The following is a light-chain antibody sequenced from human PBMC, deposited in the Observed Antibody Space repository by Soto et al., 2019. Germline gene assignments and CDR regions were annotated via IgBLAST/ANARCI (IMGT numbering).Light chain of an antibody. CDR3: QQYDTSPRT. V-gene: IGKV3-20*01. J-gene: IGKJ1*01. CDR1: QSVSSSY. Sequence: IVLTQSPGTLSLSPGERATLSCRASQSVSSSYLAWYQQKPGQAPRLLIYEASNRATGIPARFSASGSGTDFSLTINRLEPEDSAVYYCQQYDTSPRTFGQGTKVAIK. CDR2: EAS.